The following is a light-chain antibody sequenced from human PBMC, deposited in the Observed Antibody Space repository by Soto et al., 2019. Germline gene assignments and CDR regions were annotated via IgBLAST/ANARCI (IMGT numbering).Light chain of an antibody. CDR2: LAS. J-gene: IGKJ1*01. CDR3: LQPIPSWK. V-gene: IGKV2-28*01. Sequence: VMTQPPLSLPVTPVGPACISCRAGQSLLQSNGYNYLDWYLQKPGQSPQLLIYLASNRACGVPARFSGSGSGTDFTLNISSVEADDVGVYYCLQPIPSWKFGQGTKVDIK. CDR1: QSLLQSNGYNY.